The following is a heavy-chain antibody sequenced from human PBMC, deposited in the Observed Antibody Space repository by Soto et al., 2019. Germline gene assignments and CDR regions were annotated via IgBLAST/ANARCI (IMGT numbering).Heavy chain of an antibody. CDR3: ARQKTQRIAAAGTRPYYYGMDV. Sequence: SETLSLTCTVSGGSISSGGYYWSWIRQHPGKGLEWIGYIYYSGSTNYNPSLKSRVTISVDTSKNQFSLKLSSVTAADTAVYYCARQKTQRIAAAGTRPYYYGMDVWGQGTTVTVSS. CDR2: IYYSGST. V-gene: IGHV4-61*08. J-gene: IGHJ6*02. D-gene: IGHD6-13*01. CDR1: GGSISSGGYY.